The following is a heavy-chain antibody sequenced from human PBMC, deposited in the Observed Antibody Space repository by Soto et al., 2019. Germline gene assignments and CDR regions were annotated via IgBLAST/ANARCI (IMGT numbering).Heavy chain of an antibody. D-gene: IGHD2-8*01. CDR1: GFTFSSYA. J-gene: IGHJ4*02. CDR2: ISGGGGST. Sequence: GGSLRLSCAASGFTFSSYAMTWVRQAPGKGLEWVSAISGGGGSTYSADSVKGRFTISRDNSKNTLYLQMNSLRAEDTAVYYCAKRPEEFWSAIYAHFDYWGQGTLVTVSS. CDR3: AKRPEEFWSAIYAHFDY. V-gene: IGHV3-23*01.